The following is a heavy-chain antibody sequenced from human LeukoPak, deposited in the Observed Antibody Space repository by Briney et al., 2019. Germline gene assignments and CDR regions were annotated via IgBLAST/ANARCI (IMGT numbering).Heavy chain of an antibody. J-gene: IGHJ6*03. V-gene: IGHV4-34*01. CDR3: ARGRQDVTMIVVVMTAVSYYLDV. Sequence: SETLSLTCAVYGGSFSGYYWTWLRHTPEKGLEWIGEMNPSGSTNYHPSLKSRVTISVDTSKNQFSLELSSVTAADTAVYYCARGRQDVTMIVVVMTAVSYYLDVWGKGTTVTVS. D-gene: IGHD3-22*01. CDR2: MNPSGST. CDR1: GGSFSGYY.